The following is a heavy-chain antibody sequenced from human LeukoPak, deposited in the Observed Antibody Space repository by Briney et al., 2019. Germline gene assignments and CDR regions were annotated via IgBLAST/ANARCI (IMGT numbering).Heavy chain of an antibody. CDR3: ARVETTSRLPGYYYYYYMDV. CDR2: IYPGDSDT. J-gene: IGHJ6*03. D-gene: IGHD1-7*01. CDR1: GYSFTSYW. V-gene: IGHV5-51*01. Sequence: GESLKISCKGSGYSFTSYWIGWVRQMPGKGLEWMGIIYPGDSDTRYSPSFQGQVTISADKSISTAYLQWSSLKASDTAMYYCARVETTSRLPGYYYYYYMDVWGKGTTVTVSS.